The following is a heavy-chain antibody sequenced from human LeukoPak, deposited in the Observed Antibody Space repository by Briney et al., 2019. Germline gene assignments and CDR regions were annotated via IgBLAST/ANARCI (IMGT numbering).Heavy chain of an antibody. CDR1: GGSFSGYY. D-gene: IGHD3-9*01. CDR3: ASEYYDILTGYYLFDY. J-gene: IGHJ4*02. Sequence: SETLSLTCAVYGGSFSGYYWSWIRQPPGKGLEWIGEINHSGSTNYNPSLKSRVTISVDTSKNQFSLKLSSVTAADTAVYYCASEYYDILTGYYLFDYWGQGTLVTVSS. CDR2: INHSGST. V-gene: IGHV4-34*01.